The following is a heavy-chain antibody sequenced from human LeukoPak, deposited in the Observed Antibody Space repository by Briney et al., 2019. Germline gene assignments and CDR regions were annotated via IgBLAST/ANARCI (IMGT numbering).Heavy chain of an antibody. Sequence: SVKVSCKASGGTFSSYAISWVRQAPGQGLEWMGRIIPILGIANYAQKFQGRVTITADKSTSTAYMELSSLRSEDTVVYYCARGGYSYGNPFDYWGQGTLVTVSS. J-gene: IGHJ4*02. V-gene: IGHV1-69*04. CDR2: IIPILGIA. D-gene: IGHD5-18*01. CDR3: ARGGYSYGNPFDY. CDR1: GGTFSSYA.